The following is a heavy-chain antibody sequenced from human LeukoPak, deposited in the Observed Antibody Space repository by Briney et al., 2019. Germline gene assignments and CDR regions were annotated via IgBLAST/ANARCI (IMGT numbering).Heavy chain of an antibody. CDR3: AGVDWDVVVPAGARRGNYHYYYMDV. J-gene: IGHJ6*03. Sequence: ASVKVSCKASGYTFTSYGINWVRQAPGQGLEWMGWISANNGNTNYAQKLQGRVTMTTDTSTSTAYMDLRSLRSDDTAVYCCAGVDWDVVVPAGARRGNYHYYYMDVWGKGTTVTVSS. V-gene: IGHV1-18*01. CDR2: ISANNGNT. CDR1: GYTFTSYG. D-gene: IGHD2-2*01.